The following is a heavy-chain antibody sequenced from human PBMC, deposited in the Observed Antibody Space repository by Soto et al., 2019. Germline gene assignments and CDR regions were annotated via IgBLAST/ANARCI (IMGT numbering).Heavy chain of an antibody. Sequence: LSLTCTVSGGSISSGGYYWSWMRQHPGKGLEWIGYIYDSGSTYYNPSIKSRVTISVDTYKNQFSLKLSSVTAADTAVYFCATIRGLPVAAFDIWGQGTLVTV. D-gene: IGHD1-26*01. CDR1: GGSISSGGYY. CDR2: IYDSGST. J-gene: IGHJ3*02. V-gene: IGHV4-31*03. CDR3: ATIRGLPVAAFDI.